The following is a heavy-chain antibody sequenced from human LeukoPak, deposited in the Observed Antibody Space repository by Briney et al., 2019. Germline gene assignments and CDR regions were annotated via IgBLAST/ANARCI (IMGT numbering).Heavy chain of an antibody. Sequence: GGSLRLSCAASGFSFSSYEMNWVRQAPGKGLEWISYISASGSTKYYADSVKGRFTISRDNAKNSLYLQMNSLRAEDTAVYYCAKGGWFGNWGYFDYWGQGTLVTVSS. V-gene: IGHV3-48*03. D-gene: IGHD3-10*01. J-gene: IGHJ4*02. CDR3: AKGGWFGNWGYFDY. CDR1: GFSFSSYE. CDR2: ISASGSTK.